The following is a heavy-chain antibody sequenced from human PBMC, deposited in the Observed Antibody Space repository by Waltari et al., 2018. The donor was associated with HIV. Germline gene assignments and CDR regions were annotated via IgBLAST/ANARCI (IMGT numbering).Heavy chain of an antibody. V-gene: IGHV3-48*03. CDR2: ISSSGSTI. CDR3: ARAFMIRGTGAFDI. Sequence: EVQVVESGGGLVRPGGSLSLSCAAAGFTFSISEMNWFRQAPGKGLEWVSYISSSGSTIYFADSVKGRFTMSRDNAKNSLYLRMNSLRAEDTAVYYCARAFMIRGTGAFDIWGQGTMVTVSS. J-gene: IGHJ3*02. CDR1: GFTFSISE. D-gene: IGHD3-10*01.